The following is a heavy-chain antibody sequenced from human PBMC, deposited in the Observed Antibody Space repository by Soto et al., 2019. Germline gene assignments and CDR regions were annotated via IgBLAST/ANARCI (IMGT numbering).Heavy chain of an antibody. Sequence: PGGSLRLPCTASGFNFSSFAMSWGPQAPGKGLEWVSAISGSGGSTYYADSVKGRFTISRDNSKNTLYLQMNSLRAEDTAVYYCAKEEWLRPFDYWGQGTLVTVSS. V-gene: IGHV3-23*01. CDR1: GFNFSSFA. D-gene: IGHD3-3*01. CDR2: ISGSGGST. J-gene: IGHJ4*02. CDR3: AKEEWLRPFDY.